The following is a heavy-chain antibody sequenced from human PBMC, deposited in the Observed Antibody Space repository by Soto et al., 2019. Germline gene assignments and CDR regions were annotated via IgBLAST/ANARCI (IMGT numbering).Heavy chain of an antibody. CDR2: ISSSSSYI. Sequence: EVQLVESGGGLVKPGGSLRLSCAASGFTFSSYSMNWVRQAPGKGLEWVSSISSSSSYIYYADSVKGRFTISRDNAKNSLDLQMNSLRAAYTAVDYCAGDGGYCSGGSCPDYWGQGTLVTVSS. D-gene: IGHD2-15*01. CDR3: AGDGGYCSGGSCPDY. CDR1: GFTFSSYS. J-gene: IGHJ4*02. V-gene: IGHV3-21*01.